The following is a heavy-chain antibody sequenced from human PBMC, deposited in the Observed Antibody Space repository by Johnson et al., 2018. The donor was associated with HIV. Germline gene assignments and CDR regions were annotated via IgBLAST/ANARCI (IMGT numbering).Heavy chain of an antibody. CDR3: TTKPYSSSWYGAFDI. CDR1: GFTVSSSY. D-gene: IGHD6-13*01. CDR2: IYSGGST. Sequence: VQLVESGGGLIHPGGSLRLSCAASGFTVSSSYMNWVRQAPGKGLEWVSGIYSGGSTYYADSVEGRFTISRDNAKNSLNLQMNSLKTEDTAVYYCTTKPYSSSWYGAFDIWGQGTMVTVSS. V-gene: IGHV3-53*01. J-gene: IGHJ3*02.